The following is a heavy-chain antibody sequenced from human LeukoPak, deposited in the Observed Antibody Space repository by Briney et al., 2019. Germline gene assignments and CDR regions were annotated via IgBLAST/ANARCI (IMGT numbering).Heavy chain of an antibody. D-gene: IGHD2-8*01. V-gene: IGHV3-74*01. Sequence: GGSLRLSCAASGFTFNSYWMHWVRQAPGKGLVWVSRINSDGSGTSDADSVKGRFTISRDNSKNTLYLQMNSLRAEDTAMYYCARDRLTNDAFDIWGQGTMVTVSS. CDR3: ARDRLTNDAFDI. CDR2: INSDGSGT. J-gene: IGHJ3*02. CDR1: GFTFNSYW.